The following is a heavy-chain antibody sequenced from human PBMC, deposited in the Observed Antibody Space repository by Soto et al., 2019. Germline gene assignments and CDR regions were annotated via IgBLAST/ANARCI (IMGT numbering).Heavy chain of an antibody. J-gene: IGHJ4*02. CDR3: ARGNWNYCDF. CDR1: GFTFSSYE. D-gene: IGHD1-7*01. Sequence: ESGGGVVQPGRSLRLSCAASGFTFSSYEMNWVRQAPGKGLEWLSYISSSGITIFYADSVKGRFTISRDNAKNSLFLQMNSLRAEDTAVYFCARGNWNYCDFWGQGTLVTVSS. CDR2: ISSSGITI. V-gene: IGHV3-48*03.